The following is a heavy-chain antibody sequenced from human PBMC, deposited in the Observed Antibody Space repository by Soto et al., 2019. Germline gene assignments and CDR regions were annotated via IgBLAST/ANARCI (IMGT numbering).Heavy chain of an antibody. D-gene: IGHD6-13*01. V-gene: IGHV5-51*01. CDR1: GYSFTTYW. CDR3: ARTAAAGKYYYGVDV. CDR2: IYPGDSDT. Sequence: PGESLKISCKGSGYSFTTYWIGWVRQMPGKGLEWMGIIYPGDSDTRYSPSFQGQVTISADKSITTAYLQWSSLKASDTAMYYCARTAAAGKYYYGVDVWGQGTTVTV. J-gene: IGHJ6*02.